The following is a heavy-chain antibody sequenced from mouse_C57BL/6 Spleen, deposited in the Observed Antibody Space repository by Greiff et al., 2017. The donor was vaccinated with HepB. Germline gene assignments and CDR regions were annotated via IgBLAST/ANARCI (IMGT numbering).Heavy chain of an antibody. D-gene: IGHD2-1*01. J-gene: IGHJ4*01. CDR2: INPNYGTT. CDR3: ARGDYGNLYYYAMDY. V-gene: IGHV1-39*01. CDR1: GYSFTDYN. Sequence: VQLKESGPELVKPGASVKISCKASGYSFTDYNMNWVKQSNGKSLEWIGVINPNYGTTSYNQKFKGKATLTVDQSSSTAYIQLNSLTSEDSAVYYCARGDYGNLYYYAMDYWGQGTSVTVSS.